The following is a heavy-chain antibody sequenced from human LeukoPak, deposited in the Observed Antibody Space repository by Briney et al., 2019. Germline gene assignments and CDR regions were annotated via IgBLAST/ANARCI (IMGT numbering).Heavy chain of an antibody. Sequence: GGSLRLSCAASGFTFSSYAMSWVRQAPGKGLEWVSAISGSGGSTYYADSVKGRFTISRDNSKNTLFLQMNSLRAEDTAVYYRAKGQYYYDSSDAFDIWGQGTMVTVSS. D-gene: IGHD3-22*01. J-gene: IGHJ3*02. CDR2: ISGSGGST. CDR3: AKGQYYYDSSDAFDI. V-gene: IGHV3-23*01. CDR1: GFTFSSYA.